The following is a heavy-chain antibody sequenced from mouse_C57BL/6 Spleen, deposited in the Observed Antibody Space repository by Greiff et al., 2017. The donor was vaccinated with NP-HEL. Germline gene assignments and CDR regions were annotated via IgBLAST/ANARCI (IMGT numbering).Heavy chain of an antibody. J-gene: IGHJ2*01. CDR1: GYTFTSYW. CDR3: AKTAQVRGDFDY. CDR2: IDPSDSYT. Sequence: VQLQQPGAELVRPGTSVKLSCKASGYTFTSYWMHWVTQRPGQGLEWIGVIDPSDSYTNYNQKFKGKATLTVDTSSSTAYRQLSSLTSEDSAVDNWAKTAQVRGDFDYWGQGTTLTVSS. D-gene: IGHD3-2*02. V-gene: IGHV1-59*01.